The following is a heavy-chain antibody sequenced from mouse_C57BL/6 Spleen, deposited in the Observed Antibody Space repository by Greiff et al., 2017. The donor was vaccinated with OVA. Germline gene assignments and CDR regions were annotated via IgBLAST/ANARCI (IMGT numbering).Heavy chain of an antibody. V-gene: IGHV1-22*01. D-gene: IGHD2-10*02. CDR1: GYTFTDYN. Sequence: EVQLQQSGPELVKPGASVQMSCKASGYTFTDYNMHWVKQSHGKSLEWIGYINPNNGGTSYNQKFKGKATLTVNKSSSTAYMELRSLTSEDSAVYYCARGWYGNYYAMDYWGQGTSVTVSS. CDR3: ARGWYGNYYAMDY. CDR2: INPNNGGT. J-gene: IGHJ4*01.